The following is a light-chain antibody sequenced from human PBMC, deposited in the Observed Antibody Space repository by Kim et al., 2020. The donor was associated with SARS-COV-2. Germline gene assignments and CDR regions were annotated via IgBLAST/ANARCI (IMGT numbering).Light chain of an antibody. CDR2: WAS. CDR3: QQYYSDPIT. V-gene: IGKV4-1*01. J-gene: IGKJ5*01. Sequence: ATINCKSSQSVLSSFNNKTHLAWYQQKPGQPPKLLFYWASTRNSGVPDRFSGSGAGTDFTLTISSLQAEDVAVYYCQQYYSDPITFGQGTRLEIK. CDR1: QSVLSSFNNKTH.